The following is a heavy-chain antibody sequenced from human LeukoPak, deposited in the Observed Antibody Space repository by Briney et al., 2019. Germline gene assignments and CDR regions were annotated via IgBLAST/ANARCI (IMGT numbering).Heavy chain of an antibody. J-gene: IGHJ4*02. D-gene: IGHD6-19*01. CDR3: ARGAGGWAGYFDY. CDR1: DYSISSGYY. V-gene: IGHV4-38-2*02. Sequence: SETLSLTXTVSDYSISSGYYWGWIRQPPGKGLEWIGNLYHSGSTYYNPSLKSRVTISVDTSKNQFSLKLTSVSAADTAVYFCARGAGGWAGYFDYWGQGTLVTVSS. CDR2: LYHSGST.